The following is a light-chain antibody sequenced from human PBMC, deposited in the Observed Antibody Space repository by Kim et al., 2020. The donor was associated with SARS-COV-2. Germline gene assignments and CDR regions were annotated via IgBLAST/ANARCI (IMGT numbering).Light chain of an antibody. CDR3: QQYNSYSWT. V-gene: IGKV1-5*03. CDR1: QSISSW. Sequence: ASVGDRGTITCRASQSISSWLAWYQQKPGKAPKLLIYKASSLESGVPSRFSGSGSGTEFTLTISSLQPDDFATYYCQQYNSYSWTFGQGTKVEIK. J-gene: IGKJ1*01. CDR2: KAS.